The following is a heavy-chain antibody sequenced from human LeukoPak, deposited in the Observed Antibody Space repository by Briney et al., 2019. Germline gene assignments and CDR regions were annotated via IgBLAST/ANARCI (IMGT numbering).Heavy chain of an antibody. V-gene: IGHV4-31*03. CDR3: ARADGGVRGYYFDY. CDR2: IYYGGST. Sequence: SQTLSLTCTVSGASISSGGYYWSWVRQDPGKGLEWIGYIYYGGSTYYNPSLKSRITISVDPSKNQFSLELSSVTAADTAVYFCARADGGVRGYYFDYWGQGIMVTVSS. D-gene: IGHD3-10*01. CDR1: GASISSGGYY. J-gene: IGHJ4*02.